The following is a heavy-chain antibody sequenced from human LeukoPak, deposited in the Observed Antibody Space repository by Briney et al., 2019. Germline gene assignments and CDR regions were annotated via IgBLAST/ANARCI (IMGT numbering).Heavy chain of an antibody. Sequence: PSQTLSPTCAISGDSVSSNSAAWNWIRQSLSRGLEWLGRTYYRSTWSNDYAPSVRSRITISPDTSKNQFSLQLNSVTPEDTAVYYCARDRLGMGYWGQGTPVTVSS. D-gene: IGHD7-27*01. CDR2: TYYRSTWSN. J-gene: IGHJ4*02. CDR3: ARDRLGMGY. CDR1: GDSVSSNSAA. V-gene: IGHV6-1*01.